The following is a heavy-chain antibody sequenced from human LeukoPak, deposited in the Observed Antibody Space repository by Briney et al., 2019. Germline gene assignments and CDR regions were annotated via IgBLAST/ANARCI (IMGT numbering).Heavy chain of an antibody. V-gene: IGHV3-33*08. Sequence: LPGGTLRLSCAASGFTFSSYGMHWVRQAPGKGLEWVAFIRYDGSNKYYADSVKGRFTISRDNSKNTLYLQMNSLRAEDTAVYYCARPYNSGWYGDFDYWGQGTLVTVSS. J-gene: IGHJ4*02. CDR1: GFTFSSYG. CDR3: ARPYNSGWYGDFDY. D-gene: IGHD6-19*01. CDR2: IRYDGSNK.